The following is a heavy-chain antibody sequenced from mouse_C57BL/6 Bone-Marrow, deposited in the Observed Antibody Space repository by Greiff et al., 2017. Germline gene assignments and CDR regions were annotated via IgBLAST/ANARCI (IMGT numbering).Heavy chain of an antibody. CDR3: ARGDYDPY. D-gene: IGHD2-4*01. V-gene: IGHV1-7*01. CDR2: INPSSGYT. CDR1: GYTFTSYW. Sequence: QVQLKQSGAELAKPGASVKLSCKASGYTFTSYWMHWVKQRPGQGLEWIGYINPSSGYTKYNQKFKDKATLTADKSSSTAYMELRSLTSEDSAVYFCARGDYDPYWGQGTLVTVSA. J-gene: IGHJ3*01.